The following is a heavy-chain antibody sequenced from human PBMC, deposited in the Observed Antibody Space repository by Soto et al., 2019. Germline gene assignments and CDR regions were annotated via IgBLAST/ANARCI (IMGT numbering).Heavy chain of an antibody. Sequence: EVQLLESGGGLVQPGGSLRLSCAASGFTFSTYAMNWVRQAPGKGLEWVSTISGSGGSTYYADSVKGRFTISRDNSKNTLYLQTNSLRAEDTALYYCAKDLGSSGSYHGIYFHSWGQGTLVTVSS. D-gene: IGHD1-26*01. CDR1: GFTFSTYA. CDR2: ISGSGGST. J-gene: IGHJ4*02. V-gene: IGHV3-23*01. CDR3: AKDLGSSGSYHGIYFHS.